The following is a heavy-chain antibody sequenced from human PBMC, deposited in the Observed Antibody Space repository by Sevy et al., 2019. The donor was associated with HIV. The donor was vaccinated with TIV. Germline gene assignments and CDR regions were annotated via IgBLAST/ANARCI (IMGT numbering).Heavy chain of an antibody. CDR3: AREIKEDYYGSGSYYNVPKKYNWFDP. D-gene: IGHD3-10*01. CDR2: IWYDGSNK. Sequence: GGSLRLSCAASGFTFSSYGMHWVRQAPGKGLEWVAVIWYDGSNKYYADSVKGRFTISRDNSKNTLYLQMNSVRAEDKDVYYCAREIKEDYYGSGSYYNVPKKYNWFDPWGQGTLVTVSS. V-gene: IGHV3-33*01. CDR1: GFTFSSYG. J-gene: IGHJ5*02.